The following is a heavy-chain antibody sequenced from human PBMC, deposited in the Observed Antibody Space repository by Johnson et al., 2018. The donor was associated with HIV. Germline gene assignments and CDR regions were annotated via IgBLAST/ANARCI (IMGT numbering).Heavy chain of an antibody. D-gene: IGHD3-10*01. V-gene: IGHV3-30*04. CDR2: ISYDGSNK. CDR1: GFTFSSYP. J-gene: IGHJ3*02. Sequence: QVQLVESGGGVVQPGRSLRLSCVVSGFTFSSYPMHWVRQAPGKGLEWVAVISYDGSNKYYADSVKGRFTISRDNSKNTLYLQMNSLRVEDTAVYYCASEVRGVLDIWGQGTMVTVSS. CDR3: ASEVRGVLDI.